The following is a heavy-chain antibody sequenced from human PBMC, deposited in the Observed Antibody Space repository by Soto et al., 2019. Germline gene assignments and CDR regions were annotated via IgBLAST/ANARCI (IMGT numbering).Heavy chain of an antibody. V-gene: IGHV3-30*18. D-gene: IGHD3-22*01. CDR3: AKDQECYDSTPSY. Sequence: GGSLRLSCAASGFTFSSYGMHWVRQAPGKGLEWVAVISYDGSNKYYADSVKCRFTISRDTSKKTLYLQMNSLRAEDKSVYYCAKDQECYDSTPSYRGQGTLVTVS. J-gene: IGHJ4*01. CDR2: ISYDGSNK. CDR1: GFTFSSYG.